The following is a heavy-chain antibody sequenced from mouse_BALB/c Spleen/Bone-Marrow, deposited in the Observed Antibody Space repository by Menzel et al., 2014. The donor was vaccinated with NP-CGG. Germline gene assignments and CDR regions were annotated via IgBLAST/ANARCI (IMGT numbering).Heavy chain of an antibody. CDR1: GFNIKDTY. CDR2: IDPANGNT. Sequence: EVKLQESGAELVKPGASVKLSCTASGFNIKDTYMHWVKQRPEQGLEWIGRIDPANGNTKYDPKFQGKATVTADTSSNTAYLQLSNLTSEDTAVYYCAGDGAYWGQGTLVTVSA. V-gene: IGHV14-3*02. J-gene: IGHJ3*01. CDR3: AGDGAY. D-gene: IGHD3-3*01.